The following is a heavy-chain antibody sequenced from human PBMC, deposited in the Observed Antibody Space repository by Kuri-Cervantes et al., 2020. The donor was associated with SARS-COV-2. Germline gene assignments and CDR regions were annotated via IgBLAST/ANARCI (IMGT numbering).Heavy chain of an antibody. D-gene: IGHD3-3*01. J-gene: IGHJ4*02. CDR1: GGPISSGDYY. CDR3: ARRSTSITIFGVVNINHIDY. CDR2: IYYSRST. Sequence: SETLSLTCTVSGGPISSGDYYWSWIRQPPGKGLEWIGYIYYSRSTYYNPSLNSRVTISVDTSKNQFSLKLSSVTAADTAVYYCARRSTSITIFGVVNINHIDYWGQGTLVTVSS. V-gene: IGHV4-30-4*01.